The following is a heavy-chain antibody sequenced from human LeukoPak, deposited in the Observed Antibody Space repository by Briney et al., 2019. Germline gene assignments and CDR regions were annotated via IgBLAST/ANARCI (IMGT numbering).Heavy chain of an antibody. D-gene: IGHD1-26*01. CDR3: ARDGGGSYDEKYYFDY. V-gene: IGHV1-46*01. CDR2: INPSGGST. Sequence: ASVKVSCKASGYTFTSYYMHWVRQAPGQGLEWMGIINPSGGSTSYAQKFQGRVTITRDTSTSTVYMELSSLRSEDTAVYYCARDGGGSYDEKYYFDYWGQGTLVTVSS. J-gene: IGHJ4*02. CDR1: GYTFTSYY.